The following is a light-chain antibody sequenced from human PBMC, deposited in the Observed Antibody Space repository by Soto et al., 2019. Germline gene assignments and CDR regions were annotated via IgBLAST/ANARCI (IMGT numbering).Light chain of an antibody. V-gene: IGKV1-39*01. CDR3: HQSYSDFLT. CDR1: QTIAIF. Sequence: DIQMTQSPSSLAASIGDRVTITCRPSQTIAIFLNWYQKKPGTAPKLLIYAASNLQSGVPSRFSGSGSGTDFTLTITNLQPEHFATYYCHQSYSDFLTFGGGTKVEI. J-gene: IGKJ4*01. CDR2: AAS.